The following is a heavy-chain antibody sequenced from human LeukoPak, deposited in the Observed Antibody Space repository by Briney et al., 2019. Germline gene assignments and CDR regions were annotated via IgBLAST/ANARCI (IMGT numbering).Heavy chain of an antibody. CDR2: IYHSGST. Sequence: PSETLSLTCTVSGYSISSGYYWGWIRQPPGQGLEWIGSIYHSGSTYYNPSLKSRVTISVDTSKNQFSLKLSSVTAADTAVYYCARVKDIVLMVYAGGNWFDPWGQGTLVTVSS. CDR3: ARVKDIVLMVYAGGNWFDP. J-gene: IGHJ5*02. V-gene: IGHV4-38-2*02. CDR1: GYSISSGYY. D-gene: IGHD2-8*01.